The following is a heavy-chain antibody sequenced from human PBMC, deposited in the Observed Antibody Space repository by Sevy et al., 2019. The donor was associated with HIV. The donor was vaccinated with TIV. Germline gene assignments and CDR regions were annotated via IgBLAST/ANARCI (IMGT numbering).Heavy chain of an antibody. CDR2: INQDASVN. CDR1: GFSLNTYW. J-gene: IGHJ4*02. D-gene: IGHD6-13*01. CDR3: VRAIATVDSF. V-gene: IGHV3-7*01. Sequence: GGSLRLSCVASGFSLNTYWMLWVRQAPEKGLEWVANINQDASVNYYADSVKGRFTISRDNARNLVSLQMNILRVEDTALYYCVRAIATVDSFWGQGTLVTVSS.